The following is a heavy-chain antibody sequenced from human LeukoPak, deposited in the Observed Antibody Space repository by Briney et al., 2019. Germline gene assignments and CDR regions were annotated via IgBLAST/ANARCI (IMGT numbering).Heavy chain of an antibody. J-gene: IGHJ4*02. CDR1: DGSISSSGYY. CDR2: IYSSGST. CDR3: ARVVRYYDILTGYHDY. D-gene: IGHD3-9*01. Sequence: SETLSLTCTVSDGSISSSGYYWTWIRQPPGKGLEWIGYIYSSGSTYYNPSLKSRVTMSVDTSKNQFSLKLSSVTAADTAVYYCARVVRYYDILTGYHDYWGQGTLVTVSS. V-gene: IGHV4-30-4*01.